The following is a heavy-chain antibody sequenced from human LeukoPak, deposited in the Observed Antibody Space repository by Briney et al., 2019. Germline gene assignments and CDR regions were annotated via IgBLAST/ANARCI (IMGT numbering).Heavy chain of an antibody. V-gene: IGHV3-11*04. CDR3: ARLRGWNFDY. CDR2: ISSSSSTI. D-gene: IGHD2-15*01. J-gene: IGHJ4*02. Sequence: PGGSLRLSCAASGLTFSDYYMLWIRQAPGKGLEWVSYISSSSSTIYYADSVKGRFTISRDNAKNSLYLQMNSLRDEDTAVYYCARLRGWNFDYWGQGTLVTVSS. CDR1: GLTFSDYY.